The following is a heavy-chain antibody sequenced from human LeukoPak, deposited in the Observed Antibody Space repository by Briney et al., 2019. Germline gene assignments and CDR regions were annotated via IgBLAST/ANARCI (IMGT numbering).Heavy chain of an antibody. Sequence: PGRSLRLSCAASGFTVSSNYMSWVRQAPGKGLEWVSYISSSGSTIYYADSVKSRFTISRDNAKNSLYLQMNSLRAEDTAVYYCAGPPGDFDYWGQGTLVTVSS. J-gene: IGHJ4*02. V-gene: IGHV3-11*04. CDR1: GFTVSSNY. CDR2: ISSSGSTI. D-gene: IGHD3-10*01. CDR3: AGPPGDFDY.